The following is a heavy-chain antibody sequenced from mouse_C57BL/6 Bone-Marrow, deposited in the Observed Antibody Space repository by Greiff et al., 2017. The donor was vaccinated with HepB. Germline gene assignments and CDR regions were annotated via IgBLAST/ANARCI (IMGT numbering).Heavy chain of an antibody. Sequence: VQLQQSGAELVRPGASVKLSCTASGFNIKDYYMHWVKQRPEQGLEWIGRIDPEDGDTEYAPKFQGKATMTADTSSNTAYLQLSSLTSEDTAVYYCTTDQATAWFAYWGQGTLVTVSA. D-gene: IGHD3-2*02. CDR1: GFNIKDYY. CDR2: IDPEDGDT. V-gene: IGHV14-1*01. J-gene: IGHJ3*01. CDR3: TTDQATAWFAY.